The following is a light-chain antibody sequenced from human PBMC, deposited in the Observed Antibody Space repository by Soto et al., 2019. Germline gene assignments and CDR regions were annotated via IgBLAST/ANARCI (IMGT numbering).Light chain of an antibody. CDR3: QQYNNSPLT. Sequence: EILLTQSPFTLSLSPGERATLSCRASQSVASSYLAWYQQKPGQAPRLLIYGSSSRATGIPARFSGSGSGTEFTLTISSLQSEDFAVYYCQQYNNSPLTFGGGTKVDIK. V-gene: IGKV3D-15*01. CDR2: GSS. J-gene: IGKJ4*01. CDR1: QSVASSY.